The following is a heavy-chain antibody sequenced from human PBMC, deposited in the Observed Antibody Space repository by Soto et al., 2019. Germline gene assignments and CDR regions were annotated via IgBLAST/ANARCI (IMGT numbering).Heavy chain of an antibody. V-gene: IGHV3-21*01. D-gene: IGHD3-10*01. CDR3: ARARGLWFGELLRRHFDY. CDR2: ISSSSSYI. CDR1: GVTFSSYG. J-gene: IGHJ4*02. Sequence: GGSLRLSCAASGVTFSSYGMNWVRQAPGKGLEWVSSISSSSSYIYYADSVKGRFTISRDNAKNSLYLQMNSLRAEDTAVYYCARARGLWFGELLRRHFDYWGQGTLVTVSS.